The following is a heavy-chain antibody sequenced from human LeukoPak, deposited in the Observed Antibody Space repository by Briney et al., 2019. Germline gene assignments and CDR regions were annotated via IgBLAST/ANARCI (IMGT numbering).Heavy chain of an antibody. J-gene: IGHJ4*02. D-gene: IGHD2-21*02. CDR3: VRDGGDFNFDY. CDR1: GFTFRSYW. V-gene: IGHV3-74*01. CDR2: VIRDGSFT. Sequence: GGSLRLSCAASGFTFRSYWMHWVRQAPGKGLEWVSRVIRDGSFTNYADSVKGRFTISRDNAKNTLYLQMSSLRAEDTAVYLCVRDGGDFNFDYWGQGSLVTVSS.